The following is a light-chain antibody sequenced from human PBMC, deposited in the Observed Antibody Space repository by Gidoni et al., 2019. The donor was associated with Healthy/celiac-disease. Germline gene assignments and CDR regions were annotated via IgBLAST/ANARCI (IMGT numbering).Light chain of an antibody. Sequence: DIQMTQSPSSLSASVADRVIITCRASQCISSYLNWYQQKSGKALKLLIYAASSLQSGVPSRFSGSGSGTDFTLTISGLRPKDFATYYCQQSYSTPPLTFGGGTKVEIK. V-gene: IGKV1-39*01. CDR2: AAS. J-gene: IGKJ4*01. CDR3: QQSYSTPPLT. CDR1: QCISSY.